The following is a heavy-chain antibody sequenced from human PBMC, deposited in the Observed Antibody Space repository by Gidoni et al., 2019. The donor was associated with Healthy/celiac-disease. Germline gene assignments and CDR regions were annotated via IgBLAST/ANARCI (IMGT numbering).Heavy chain of an antibody. J-gene: IGHJ3*02. CDR3: ARGRAVQWRANDAFDI. D-gene: IGHD6-19*01. CDR2: INAGNGNT. CDR1: GYTFTSYA. Sequence: QVQLVQSGAEEKKPGASVKVSCKASGYTFTSYAMHWVRQAPGQRREWMGWINAGNGNTKYSQKFQGRVTITRDTSASTAYMELSSLRSEDTAVYYCARGRAVQWRANDAFDIWGQGTMVTVSS. V-gene: IGHV1-3*05.